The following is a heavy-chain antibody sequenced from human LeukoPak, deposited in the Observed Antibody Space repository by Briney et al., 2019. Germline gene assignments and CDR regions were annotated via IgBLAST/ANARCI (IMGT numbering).Heavy chain of an antibody. CDR3: ARGFQVPAALPSHFDY. CDR1: GYTFTTYY. J-gene: IGHJ4*02. D-gene: IGHD2-2*01. V-gene: IGHV1-46*01. Sequence: ASVKVSCKASGYTFTTYYMHWVRQAPGQGLAWMGIINPSGGSTSYAQNFQGRVTMTRDTSTNTVYMELRSLRSEDTAVYYCARGFQVPAALPSHFDYWGQGTLVTVSS. CDR2: INPSGGST.